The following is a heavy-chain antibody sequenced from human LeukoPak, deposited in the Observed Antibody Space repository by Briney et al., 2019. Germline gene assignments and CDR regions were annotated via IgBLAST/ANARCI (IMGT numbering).Heavy chain of an antibody. V-gene: IGHV3-33*01. J-gene: IGHJ4*02. CDR1: GFTFSSYG. CDR2: IWYDGSNK. D-gene: IGHD3-10*01. Sequence: GGSLRLSCAASGFTFSSYGMHWVRQAPGKGLEGVAVIWYDGSNKYYADSVKGRFTISRDNSKNTLYLQMNSLRAEDTAVYYCARDLPYGSGSYYLYYWGQGTLVTVSS. CDR3: ARDLPYGSGSYYLYY.